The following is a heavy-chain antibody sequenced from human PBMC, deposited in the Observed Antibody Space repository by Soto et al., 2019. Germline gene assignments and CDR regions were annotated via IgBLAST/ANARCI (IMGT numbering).Heavy chain of an antibody. V-gene: IGHV1-18*01. Sequence: ASVKVSCKASGYTFTSYGISWVRQAPGQGLEWMGWISAYNGNTNYAQKLQGRVTMTTDTSTSTAYMELRSLRSDDTAVYYCAYDVLEMATPDAFDIWGQGTMVTVS. CDR3: AYDVLEMATPDAFDI. D-gene: IGHD2-8*02. CDR2: ISAYNGNT. CDR1: GYTFTSYG. J-gene: IGHJ3*02.